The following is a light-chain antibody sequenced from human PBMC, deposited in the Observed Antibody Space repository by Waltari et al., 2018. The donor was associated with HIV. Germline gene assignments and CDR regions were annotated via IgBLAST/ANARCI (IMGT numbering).Light chain of an antibody. CDR2: EVS. V-gene: IGLV2-14*01. Sequence: QSALTQPASVSGSPGQSLTISCTGPSSDVGGYNYVSWYQQHPGKAPKLMIYEVSKRPSGVSNRFSGSKSGNTASLTISGLQAEDEADYYCSSYISSSTLVVFGGGTKVTVL. CDR3: SSYISSSTLVV. CDR1: SSDVGGYNY. J-gene: IGLJ2*01.